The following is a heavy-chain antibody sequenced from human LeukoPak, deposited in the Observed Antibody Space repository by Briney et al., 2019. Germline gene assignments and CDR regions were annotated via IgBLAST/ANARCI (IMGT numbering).Heavy chain of an antibody. D-gene: IGHD3-9*01. Sequence: ASVRVSCEASGYPFTDYYLNWVRQAPGQGLEWMGWINPRSGDTDFAQEFQGRVTMTRDTSIHTAYMELSRLTSGDTAVYYCAREMEYDTFTGYHYAMDIWGQGTRVTVSS. CDR3: AREMEYDTFTGYHYAMDI. V-gene: IGHV1-2*02. J-gene: IGHJ6*02. CDR2: INPRSGDT. CDR1: GYPFTDYY.